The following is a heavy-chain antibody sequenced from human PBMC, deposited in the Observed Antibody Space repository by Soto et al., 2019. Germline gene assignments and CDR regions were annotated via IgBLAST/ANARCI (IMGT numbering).Heavy chain of an antibody. CDR1: GFTFRKYW. J-gene: IGHJ6*04. CDR3: ARDFGTYEFGWGSYGDV. Sequence: EVQLVESGGGLVQPGGSLRLSCAASGFTFRKYWMHWVRQAPGKGLEWLARINSDGTITSYADSVRGRFTISRDNAKNTLYAQMNSLRGEDTAVYYCARDFGTYEFGWGSYGDVWGKGTTVTVSS. D-gene: IGHD3-16*01. CDR2: INSDGTIT. V-gene: IGHV3-74*01.